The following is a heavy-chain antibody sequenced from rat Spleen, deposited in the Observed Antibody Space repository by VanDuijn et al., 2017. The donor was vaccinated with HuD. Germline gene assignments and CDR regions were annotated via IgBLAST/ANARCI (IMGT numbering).Heavy chain of an antibody. CDR2: ISTGDTNS. D-gene: IGHD3-8*01. CDR1: GFTFINYY. V-gene: IGHV5-25*01. J-gene: IGHJ1*01. CDR3: ATSPYYWYFDF. Sequence: EVQLVESGGGLVQPGRSMKLSCAASGFTFINYYMAWVRQAPTMGLEWVASISTGDTNSHYRDSVKGRFTISRDNAKSTLYLQMDSLRSKDTSTYYCATSPYYWYFDFWGPGTMVTVSS.